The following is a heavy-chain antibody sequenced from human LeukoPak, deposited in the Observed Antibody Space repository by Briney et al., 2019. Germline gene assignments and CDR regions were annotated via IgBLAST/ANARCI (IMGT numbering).Heavy chain of an antibody. Sequence: GGSLRLSCAASGFTFSSYGMHWVRQAPGKGLDWVAFIRYDGSNEYYADSVKGRFTISRDNSKNTLYLQKNSLRAEDTAVYYCAKTMVRGAKGPQDYWGQGTLVTVSS. CDR2: IRYDGSNE. CDR1: GFTFSSYG. D-gene: IGHD3-10*01. J-gene: IGHJ4*02. CDR3: AKTMVRGAKGPQDY. V-gene: IGHV3-30*02.